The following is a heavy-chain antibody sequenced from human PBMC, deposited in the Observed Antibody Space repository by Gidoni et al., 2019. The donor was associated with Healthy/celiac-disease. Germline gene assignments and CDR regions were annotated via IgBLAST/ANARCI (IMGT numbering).Heavy chain of an antibody. CDR1: GYTFTGYY. Sequence: QVQLVQSGAEVTKPGASVKVSCKASGYTFTGYYMHWVRQATGQGLAWMGWINPNSGGTNYAQKFQGRVTMTRDTSISTAYMELSRLRSDDTAVDYCARDLTYYDILTGYWYYFDYWGQGTLVTVSS. J-gene: IGHJ4*02. CDR3: ARDLTYYDILTGYWYYFDY. CDR2: INPNSGGT. D-gene: IGHD3-9*01. V-gene: IGHV1-2*02.